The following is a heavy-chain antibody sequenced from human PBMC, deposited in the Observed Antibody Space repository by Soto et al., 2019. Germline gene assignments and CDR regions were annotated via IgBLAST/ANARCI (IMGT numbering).Heavy chain of an antibody. CDR3: ARRGLRFLDRGLDY. Sequence: EVQLVESGGGLVQPGGSLRLSCAASGFTFSSYWMHWVRQAPGKGLVWVSRINSDGSSTSYAVSVKGRFTISSDNAKNTLDLQMNSLRAEDTAVYYCARRGLRFLDRGLDYWGQGTLVTVSS. V-gene: IGHV3-74*01. D-gene: IGHD3-3*01. J-gene: IGHJ4*02. CDR2: INSDGSST. CDR1: GFTFSSYW.